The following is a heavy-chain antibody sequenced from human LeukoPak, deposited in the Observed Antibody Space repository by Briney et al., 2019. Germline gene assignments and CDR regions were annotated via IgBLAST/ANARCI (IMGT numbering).Heavy chain of an antibody. CDR2: INPNSGGT. Sequence: ASVKVSFKASGYTFTGYYMHWVRQAPGQGLEWMGWINPNSGGTNYAQKFQGRVTMTRDTSISTAYMELSRLRSDDTAVYYCARVSGSSWQYYFDYWGQGTLVTVSS. CDR1: GYTFTGYY. CDR3: ARVSGSSWQYYFDY. V-gene: IGHV1-2*02. J-gene: IGHJ4*02. D-gene: IGHD6-13*01.